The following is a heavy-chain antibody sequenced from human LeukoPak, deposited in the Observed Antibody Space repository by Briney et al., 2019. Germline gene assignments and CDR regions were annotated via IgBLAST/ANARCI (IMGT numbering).Heavy chain of an antibody. D-gene: IGHD2-2*03. V-gene: IGHV3-23*01. CDR1: GLPFSGYA. Sequence: GGSLSLSCAASGLPFSGYALSWVRQAPGKGLEWVSGISGSGPYTFYTDSVKGRFTISRDSSKNTLYLQMNSLRAEDTALYYCAKHGYCSGISCFFDFWGQGTLVTVSS. J-gene: IGHJ4*02. CDR2: ISGSGPYT. CDR3: AKHGYCSGISCFFDF.